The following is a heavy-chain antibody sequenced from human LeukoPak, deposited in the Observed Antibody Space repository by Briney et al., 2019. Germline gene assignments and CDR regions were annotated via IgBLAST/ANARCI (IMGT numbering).Heavy chain of an antibody. D-gene: IGHD6-13*01. Sequence: GGSLRLSCAAPGFTFSSYAMSWVRQAPGKGLEWVSAISGSGGSTYYADSVKGRFTISRDNSKNTLYLQMNSLRAEDTAVYYCAKRLKPYSSSWYGYFDYWGQGTLVTVSS. J-gene: IGHJ4*02. V-gene: IGHV3-23*01. CDR1: GFTFSSYA. CDR2: ISGSGGST. CDR3: AKRLKPYSSSWYGYFDY.